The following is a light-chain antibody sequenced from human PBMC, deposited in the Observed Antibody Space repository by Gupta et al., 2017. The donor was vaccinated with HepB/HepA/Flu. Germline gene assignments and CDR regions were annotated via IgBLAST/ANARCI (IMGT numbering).Light chain of an antibody. CDR3: QQRYNSLT. J-gene: IGKJ4*01. CDR2: ATS. V-gene: IGKV3-11*01. CDR1: QSVDIY. Sequence: ENVLTQSPATLSLSPGERATLSCRTSQSVDIYLVWYQQKPGQAPRLLIYATSRRAPGIPDRFSGSGSGTDFPLTISSLAPEYFAVYYCQQRYNSLTFGGGTKVEIK.